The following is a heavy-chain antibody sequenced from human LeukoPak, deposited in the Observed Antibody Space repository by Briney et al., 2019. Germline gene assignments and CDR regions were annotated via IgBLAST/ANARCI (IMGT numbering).Heavy chain of an antibody. CDR2: MNPNSGNT. D-gene: IGHD4-23*01. CDR1: GYTFTSYD. J-gene: IGHJ4*02. Sequence: GASVKVSCKASGYTFTSYDVNWVRQATGQGLEWMGWMNPNSGNTGYAQRFQGRVTMTRDTSISTAYMEVSRLTPEDTAVYYCARARGTVVTPYYCDYWGQGTLVTVSS. V-gene: IGHV1-8*01. CDR3: ARARGTVVTPYYCDY.